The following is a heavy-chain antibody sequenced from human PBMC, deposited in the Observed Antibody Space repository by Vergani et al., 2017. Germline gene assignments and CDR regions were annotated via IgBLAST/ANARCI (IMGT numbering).Heavy chain of an antibody. Sequence: VQLQESGPGLVKPSQTLSLTCTVSGGSISSYYWSWVRQAPGKGLEWVANIKQDGSEKYYVDSVKGRFTISRDNAKNSLYLQMNSLRAEDTALYYCAKESSSPYFDYWGQGTLVTVSS. CDR2: IKQDGSEK. J-gene: IGHJ4*02. V-gene: IGHV3-7*03. CDR1: GGSISSYY. D-gene: IGHD6-6*01. CDR3: AKESSSPYFDY.